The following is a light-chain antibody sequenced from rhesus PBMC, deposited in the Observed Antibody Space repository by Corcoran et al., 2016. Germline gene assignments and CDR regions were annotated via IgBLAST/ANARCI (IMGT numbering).Light chain of an antibody. CDR1: QSGSSS. Sequence: EIVMTQSPATLSLSPGERAALSCRASQSGSSSLAWYQQQPGQAPRLLIYGATSRATGSPDRFSGRGSGTDFTLTISSLEPEDVAVYYCLQHSNWPYSFGQGTKVEIK. CDR2: GAT. CDR3: LQHSNWPYS. V-gene: IGKV3-24*01. J-gene: IGKJ2*01.